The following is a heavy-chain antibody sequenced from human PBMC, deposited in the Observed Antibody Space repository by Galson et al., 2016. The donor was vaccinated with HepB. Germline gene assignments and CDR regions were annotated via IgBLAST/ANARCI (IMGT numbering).Heavy chain of an antibody. V-gene: IGHV4-34*01. Sequence: SETLSLTCTVYGGSFTAYSWGWIRQPPGKGLEWIGKIDHTGSTNYNPSLKSRVTISVDSSKNQFSLNLTSVTDADTAVYYCARGRRFGDVWYSSTNFDYWGQGALVTVSS. J-gene: IGHJ4*02. CDR1: GGSFTAYS. CDR3: ARGRRFGDVWYSSTNFDY. D-gene: IGHD3-10*01. CDR2: IDHTGST.